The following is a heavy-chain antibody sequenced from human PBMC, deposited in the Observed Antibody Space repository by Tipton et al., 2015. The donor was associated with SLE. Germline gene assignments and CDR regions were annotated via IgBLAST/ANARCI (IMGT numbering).Heavy chain of an antibody. Sequence: QVQLVQSGGGVVQPGRSLRLSCAASGFTFSSYAMHWVRQAPGKGLEWVAIISYDGSNKEYADSVKGRFTISRDNSKNTLYLQMNSLRAEDTAVYYCARDRFSGYSYGFLEYYYYYYYMDVWGKGTTVTVSS. V-gene: IGHV3-30-3*01. CDR3: ARDRFSGYSYGFLEYYYYYYYMDV. D-gene: IGHD5-18*01. J-gene: IGHJ6*03. CDR1: GFTFSSYA. CDR2: ISYDGSNK.